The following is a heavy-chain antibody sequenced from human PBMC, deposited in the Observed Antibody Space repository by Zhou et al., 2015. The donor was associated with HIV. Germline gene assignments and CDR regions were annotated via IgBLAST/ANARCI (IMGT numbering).Heavy chain of an antibody. J-gene: IGHJ4*02. CDR1: GGSFTNYA. Sequence: QVQLVQSGAEVKKPGSSVRVSCQASGGSFTNYAFSWVRQAPGQGLEWMGGIIPMLNRANYAQKFQGRVTITADRSTNTAYMELRSLTFEDTALYYCARRSDISDYFDYWGQGTLVTVSS. D-gene: IGHD3-3*02. V-gene: IGHV1-69*06. CDR2: IIPMLNRA. CDR3: ARRSDISDYFDY.